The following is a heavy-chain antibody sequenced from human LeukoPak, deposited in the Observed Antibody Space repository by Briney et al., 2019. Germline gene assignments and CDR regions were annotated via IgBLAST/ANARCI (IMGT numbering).Heavy chain of an antibody. D-gene: IGHD3-10*01. J-gene: IGHJ5*02. CDR2: ISWNSGSI. CDR1: GFTFDDYV. V-gene: IGHV3-9*03. CDR3: AKGSYYGSGSRNWFDP. Sequence: QPGRSLRLSCAASGFTFDDYVMHWVRPAPGKGLEWVSGISWNSGSIGYADSVKGRFTISRDNAKNSLYLQMNSLRAEDMALYYCAKGSYYGSGSRNWFDPWGQGTLVTVSS.